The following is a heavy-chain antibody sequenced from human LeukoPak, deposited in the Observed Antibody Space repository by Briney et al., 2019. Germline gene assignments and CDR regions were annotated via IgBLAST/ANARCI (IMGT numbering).Heavy chain of an antibody. CDR1: GSTFSSYA. CDR2: ISGSGGST. D-gene: IGHD3-3*01. CDR3: AKDRDDFWSGYSDY. Sequence: GGSVRLSCAASGSTFSSYAMSWVRQAPGKGLEWVSAISGSGGSTYYADSVKGRFTISRDSSKNTLYLQMNSLRAEDTAVYYCAKDRDDFWSGYSDYWGQGTLVTVSS. V-gene: IGHV3-23*01. J-gene: IGHJ4*02.